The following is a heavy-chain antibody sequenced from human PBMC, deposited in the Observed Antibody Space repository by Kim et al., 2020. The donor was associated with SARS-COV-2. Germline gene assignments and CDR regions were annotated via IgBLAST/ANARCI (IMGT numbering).Heavy chain of an antibody. CDR1: GFTFSSYA. V-gene: IGHV3-30*04. CDR3: ARGGDPWLVLDY. Sequence: GGSLRLSCAASGFTFSSYAMHWVRQAPGKGLEWVAVISHDGSNKYYADSVKGRFTISRDNSKNTLYLQMNSLRAEDTAVYYCARGGDPWLVLDYWGQGTLVTVSS. J-gene: IGHJ4*02. CDR2: ISHDGSNK. D-gene: IGHD6-19*01.